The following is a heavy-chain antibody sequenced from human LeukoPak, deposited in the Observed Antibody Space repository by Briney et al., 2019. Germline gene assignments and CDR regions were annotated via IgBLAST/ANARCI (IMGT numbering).Heavy chain of an antibody. J-gene: IGHJ5*02. CDR3: VSTDYYDRSGYYDH. CDR2: INTNTGNP. V-gene: IGHV7-4-1*02. D-gene: IGHD3-22*01. Sequence: ASVKVSCKASGYSFTTYAMNWMRQAPGQGLEWMGWINTNTGNPTYAQGFTGRFVFSLDTSVSTAYLQISSLKAEDTAVYYCVSTDYYDRSGYYDHWGQGTLVTVSS. CDR1: GYSFTTYA.